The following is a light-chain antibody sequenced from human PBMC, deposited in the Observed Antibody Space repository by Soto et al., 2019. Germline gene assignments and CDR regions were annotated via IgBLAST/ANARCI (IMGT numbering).Light chain of an antibody. CDR1: SGHRNYA. Sequence: QLVLTQSPSASASLGASVTLTCTLSSGHRNYAIAWHQQQPEMGPRYLMKVNIDGSHNKGDGIPDRFSGSSSGAERYLTISSLQSEDAAAYYCQTWGTGIRVFGGGTKLTVL. CDR2: VNIDGSH. CDR3: QTWGTGIRV. V-gene: IGLV4-69*01. J-gene: IGLJ2*01.